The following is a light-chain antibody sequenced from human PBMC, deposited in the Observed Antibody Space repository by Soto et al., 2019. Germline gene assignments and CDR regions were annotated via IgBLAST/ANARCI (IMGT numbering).Light chain of an antibody. CDR3: QQYNNWPFS. CDR2: DVS. Sequence: ESVLAQSPDTLSLSPGEGATLSFRSSQTVISNYLAWYQQKSGQSPRLLIYDVSNRATGVPARFSGSGSETDFTLTISGLRSEDSAVYFCQQYNNWPFSFGQGTRLEI. V-gene: IGKV3D-7*01. CDR1: QTVISNY. J-gene: IGKJ5*01.